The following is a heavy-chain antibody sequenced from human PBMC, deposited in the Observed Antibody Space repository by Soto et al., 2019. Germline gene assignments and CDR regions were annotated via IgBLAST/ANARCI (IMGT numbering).Heavy chain of an antibody. D-gene: IGHD4-17*01. CDR2: IYTSGNT. CDR3: ARDDIGDNGRAFDP. V-gene: IGHV4-4*07. CDR1: GGSISNYY. Sequence: SETLSLTCTVSGGSISNYYWSWIRQPAGKGLEWIGRIYTSGNTNYNPSLKGRVTMSVDMSKNQFSLKLSSVAAADTAVYYCARDDIGDNGRAFDPWGQGTLVTVSS. J-gene: IGHJ5*02.